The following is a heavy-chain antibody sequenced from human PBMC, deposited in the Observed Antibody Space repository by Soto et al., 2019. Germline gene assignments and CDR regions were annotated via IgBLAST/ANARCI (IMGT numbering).Heavy chain of an antibody. V-gene: IGHV1-18*01. Sequence: GASVKVSCKASGYTFTSYGISWVRQAPGQGLEWMGWISAYNGNTNYAQKLQGRVTMTTDTSTSTAYMELRSLRSDDTAVYYCAREGPQYYYDSSGINRVAFDIWGQGTMVTVSS. D-gene: IGHD3-22*01. CDR1: GYTFTSYG. CDR3: AREGPQYYYDSSGINRVAFDI. J-gene: IGHJ3*02. CDR2: ISAYNGNT.